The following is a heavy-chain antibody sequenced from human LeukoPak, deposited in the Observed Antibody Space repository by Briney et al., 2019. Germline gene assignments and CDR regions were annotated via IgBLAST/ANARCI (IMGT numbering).Heavy chain of an antibody. CDR2: INHSGST. J-gene: IGHJ4*02. D-gene: IGHD1-7*01. CDR3: ARWDWNYYYFDY. CDR1: GGSFSGYY. V-gene: IGHV4-34*01. Sequence: SETLSLTCAVYGGSFSGYYWSWIRQPPGKGLEWIGEINHSGSTNYNPSLKSRVTISVDTSKNQFSLKLSSVTAADTAVYYCARWDWNYYYFDYWGRGTLVTVSS.